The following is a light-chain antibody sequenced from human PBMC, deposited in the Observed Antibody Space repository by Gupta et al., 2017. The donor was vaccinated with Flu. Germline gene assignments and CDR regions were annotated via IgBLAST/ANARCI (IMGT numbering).Light chain of an antibody. CDR1: QGISSW. J-gene: IGKJ4*01. CDR2: AAS. CDR3: QQANSFPLT. Sequence: PPSGSASVGNRVTITCRASQGISSWLAWYQQKPGTAPKLLIYAASSLLSGVPSRCSGSGSGTDFTPTISSLQPEDFATYYCQQANSFPLTFGGGTKVETK. V-gene: IGKV1-12*01.